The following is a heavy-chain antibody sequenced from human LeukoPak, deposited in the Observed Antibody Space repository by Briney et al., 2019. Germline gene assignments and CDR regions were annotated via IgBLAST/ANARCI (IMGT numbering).Heavy chain of an antibody. J-gene: IGHJ4*02. Sequence: GGSLRLSCAASGFTFSSYAMSWVRQAPGKGLEWVSAISGSGGDTYYADSVEGRFTISRDNSKNTLYLQMNSLRAEDTAVYYCAKVFRKDGDFHLFDYWGQRTLVTVSS. CDR3: AKVFRKDGDFHLFDY. CDR1: GFTFSSYA. D-gene: IGHD4-17*01. V-gene: IGHV3-23*01. CDR2: ISGSGGDT.